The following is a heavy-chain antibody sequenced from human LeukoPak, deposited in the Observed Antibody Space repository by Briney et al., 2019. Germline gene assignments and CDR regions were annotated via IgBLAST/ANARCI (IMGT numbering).Heavy chain of an antibody. CDR1: GFTFSSYS. CDR3: ARHCSGGTCPFDY. Sequence: GGSLRLSCAASGFTFSSYSMNWVRQAPGKGLEWVSVIFDGGTTYYADSVKGRFTISRDTSTKTLNLQMDSLRAEDTAVYYCARHCSGGTCPFDYWGQGTLVTVSS. D-gene: IGHD2-15*01. CDR2: IFDGGTT. V-gene: IGHV3-66*04. J-gene: IGHJ4*02.